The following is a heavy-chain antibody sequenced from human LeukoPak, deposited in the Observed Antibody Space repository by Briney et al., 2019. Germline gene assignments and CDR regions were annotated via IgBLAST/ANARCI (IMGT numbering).Heavy chain of an antibody. J-gene: IGHJ1*01. CDR1: GFTFSSYA. Sequence: PGGSLRLSCAVSGFTFSSYAMSRVRQAPGKGLEWVAAISGSGGGTDYADSVKGRFTISRDNSKNTLYLQMNSLRAEDTAVYYCAKGEQWLVLYFQHWGQGTLVTVSS. CDR2: ISGSGGGT. CDR3: AKGEQWLVLYFQH. V-gene: IGHV3-23*01. D-gene: IGHD6-19*01.